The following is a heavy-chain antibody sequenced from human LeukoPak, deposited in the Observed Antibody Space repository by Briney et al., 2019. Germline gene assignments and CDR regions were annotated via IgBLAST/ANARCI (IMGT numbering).Heavy chain of an antibody. CDR2: ISWDSGSI. Sequence: PGRSLRLSCAASGFTFDDYAMNWVRQAPGKGLEWVSGISWDSGSIGYADSVKGRSTISRDNAKNSLYLQMNSLRAEDTALYYCAKVLLLHDAFDIWGQGTMVTVSS. J-gene: IGHJ3*02. D-gene: IGHD2-15*01. CDR1: GFTFDDYA. CDR3: AKVLLLHDAFDI. V-gene: IGHV3-9*01.